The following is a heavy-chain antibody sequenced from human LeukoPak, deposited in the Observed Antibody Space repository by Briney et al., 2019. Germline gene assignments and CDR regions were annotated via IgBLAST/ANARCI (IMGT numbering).Heavy chain of an antibody. V-gene: IGHV3-33*01. Sequence: GGSLRLSCAASGFTFSSYGMHWVRQAPGKGLEWVAVIWYDGNNKYYVDSVKGRFTISRDNPKNTLYPQMNSLRAEDTAVYYCARGSGNYYNRLDYWGQGTLVTVSS. CDR3: ARGSGNYYNRLDY. J-gene: IGHJ4*02. CDR1: GFTFSSYG. CDR2: IWYDGNNK. D-gene: IGHD1-26*01.